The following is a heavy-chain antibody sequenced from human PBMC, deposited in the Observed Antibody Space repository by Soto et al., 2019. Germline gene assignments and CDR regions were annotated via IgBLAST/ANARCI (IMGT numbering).Heavy chain of an antibody. CDR1: GGTFSSYA. D-gene: IGHD2-2*01. J-gene: IGHJ6*02. V-gene: IGHV1-69*13. Sequence: SVKVSCKASGGTFSSYAISWVRQAPGQGLEWMGGIIPIFGTANYAQKFQGRVTITADESTSTAYMELSSLRSEDTAVYYCARETGYCSSTSCPKYWGYYYYYGMDVWGQGTTVTVSS. CDR2: IIPIFGTA. CDR3: ARETGYCSSTSCPKYWGYYYYYGMDV.